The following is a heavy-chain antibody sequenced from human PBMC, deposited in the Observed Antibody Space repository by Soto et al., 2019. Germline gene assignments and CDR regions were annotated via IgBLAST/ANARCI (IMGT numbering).Heavy chain of an antibody. D-gene: IGHD2-15*01. CDR3: AGVVDAMGGGWFDP. CDR1: GGTFSSYA. Sequence: QVQLVQSGAEVKKPGSSVKVSCKASGGTFSSYAISWVRQAPGQGLEWMGGISPIFGTANYAQKFQGRVTITADESTSTAYMELSSLRSEDTAVYYCAGVVDAMGGGWFDPWGQGTLVTVSS. CDR2: ISPIFGTA. V-gene: IGHV1-69*12. J-gene: IGHJ5*02.